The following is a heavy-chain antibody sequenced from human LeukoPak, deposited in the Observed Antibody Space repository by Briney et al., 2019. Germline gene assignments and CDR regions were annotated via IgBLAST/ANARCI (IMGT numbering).Heavy chain of an antibody. CDR1: GGSFSGYY. D-gene: IGHD5-18*01. J-gene: IGHJ4*02. CDR3: ARVPQHSYGFNY. CDR2: INHSGST. Sequence: PSETLSLTCAVYGGSFSGYYWSWIRQPPGKGLEWIGEINHSGSTNYNPSLKSRVTISVDTSKNQFSLKLSSVTAADTAVYYCARVPQHSYGFNYWGQGTLVTVSS. V-gene: IGHV4-34*01.